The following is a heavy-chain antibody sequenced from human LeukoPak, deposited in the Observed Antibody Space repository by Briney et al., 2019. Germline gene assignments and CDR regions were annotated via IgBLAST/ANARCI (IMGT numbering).Heavy chain of an antibody. CDR2: INHSGST. Sequence: PSETLSLTCAVYGGSFSGYYWSWIRQPPGKGLEWIGEINHSGSTNYNPSLKSRVTISVDTSKNQFSLKLSSVTAADTAVSYCARGPADYNKLKPGDRDGYNYKSKRTPFDYWGQGTLVTVSS. V-gene: IGHV4-34*01. J-gene: IGHJ4*02. D-gene: IGHD5-24*01. CDR3: ARGPADYNKLKPGDRDGYNYKSKRTPFDY. CDR1: GGSFSGYY.